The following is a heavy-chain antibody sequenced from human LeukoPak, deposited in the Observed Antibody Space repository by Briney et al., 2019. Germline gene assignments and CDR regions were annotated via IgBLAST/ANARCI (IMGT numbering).Heavy chain of an antibody. CDR3: ATNLGIAVAGGAFDL. J-gene: IGHJ3*01. V-gene: IGHV1-24*01. CDR1: SYSLTELS. CDR2: FDPEDGKT. Sequence: ASVKVSCKVSSYSLTELSMHWVRQAPGKGLEWMGGFDPEDGKTIYAQRLQGRVTMTEDTSTDTAHMQLRSLISEDSAVYYCATNLGIAVAGGAFDLWGQGTVVTVSS. D-gene: IGHD6-19*01.